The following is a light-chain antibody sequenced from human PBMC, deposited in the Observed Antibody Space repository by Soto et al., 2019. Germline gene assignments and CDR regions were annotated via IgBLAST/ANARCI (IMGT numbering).Light chain of an antibody. Sequence: QSVLTQPPSVSAAPGQKVTISCSGSSSNIGNNYVSWYQQLPGTAPKLLIYENNKRPSGIPDRFSGSKSGTSATLGITGLQTGDEADYYCSSYTVTSTLVVFGGGTKLTVL. J-gene: IGLJ2*01. V-gene: IGLV1-51*02. CDR2: ENN. CDR1: SSNIGNNY. CDR3: SSYTVTSTLVV.